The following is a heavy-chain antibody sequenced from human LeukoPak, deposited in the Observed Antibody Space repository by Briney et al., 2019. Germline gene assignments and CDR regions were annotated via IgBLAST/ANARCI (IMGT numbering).Heavy chain of an antibody. CDR1: GFTFSSYA. V-gene: IGHV3-30-3*01. D-gene: IGHD2-2*01. Sequence: PGRSLRLSCAASGFTFSSYAMHWVRQAPGKGLEWVAVISYDGSNKYYADSVKGRFTISRDNSKNTLYLQMNSLRAEDTAVYYCARLVVPAAGPIDYWGQGTLVTVSS. CDR3: ARLVVPAAGPIDY. CDR2: ISYDGSNK. J-gene: IGHJ4*02.